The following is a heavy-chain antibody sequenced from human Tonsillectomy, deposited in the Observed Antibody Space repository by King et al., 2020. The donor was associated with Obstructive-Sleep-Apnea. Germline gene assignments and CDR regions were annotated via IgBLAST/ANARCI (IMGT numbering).Heavy chain of an antibody. CDR1: GFTFSSYW. D-gene: IGHD3-22*01. CDR2: IKQDGSEK. V-gene: IGHV3-7*03. CDR3: ARGYYYDSSGYWDAFDI. Sequence: VQLVQSGGGLVQPGGSLRLSCAASGFTFSSYWMSWVRQAPGKGLDWVANIKQDGSEKYYVDSVKGRLTISRDNAKNSPYLQMNSLRAEDTAVYYCARGYYYDSSGYWDAFDIWGQGTMVTVSS. J-gene: IGHJ3*02.